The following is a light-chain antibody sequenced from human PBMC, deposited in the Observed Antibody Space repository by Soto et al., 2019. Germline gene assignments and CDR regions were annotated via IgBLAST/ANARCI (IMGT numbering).Light chain of an antibody. V-gene: IGKV1-39*01. CDR3: QQSYSTPWT. Sequence: DIQMTQSASSLSAYIGDRVTITCRASQNIDSYLNWYQQKPGKAPKLLIYSTSSLQSGVPSRFSGSGSGTDFTLTISTLQPDDFATYFCQQSYSTPWTFGQGTKLEI. J-gene: IGKJ2*01. CDR1: QNIDSY. CDR2: STS.